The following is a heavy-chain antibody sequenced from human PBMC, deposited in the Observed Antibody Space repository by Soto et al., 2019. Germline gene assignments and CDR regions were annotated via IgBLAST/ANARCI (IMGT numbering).Heavy chain of an antibody. CDR2: IYYSGST. J-gene: IGHJ4*02. CDR3: ARRWGRTFDY. D-gene: IGHD7-27*01. Sequence: SSETLSLTCTVSGGSISSYYWSWIRQPPGKGLEWIGYIYYSGSTNYNPSNKSRVTKSVDTSKNQFSLKLSSVTAADTAVYYCARRWGRTFDYWGQGTLVTVSS. CDR1: GGSISSYY. V-gene: IGHV4-59*08.